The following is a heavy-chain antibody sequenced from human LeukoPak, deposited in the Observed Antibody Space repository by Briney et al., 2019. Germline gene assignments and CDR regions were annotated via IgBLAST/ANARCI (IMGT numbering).Heavy chain of an antibody. CDR2: ISGSGGST. D-gene: IGHD3-3*01. J-gene: IGHJ4*02. CDR3: AKSRFLEWLLHDY. Sequence: GGSLRLSCAASGFTFSSYAMSWVRQAPGKGLEWVSAISGSGGSTYYADSVKGRFTISRDNSKNTLYLQMNSLRAKDTAVYYCAKSRFLEWLLHDYWGQGTLVTVSS. CDR1: GFTFSSYA. V-gene: IGHV3-23*01.